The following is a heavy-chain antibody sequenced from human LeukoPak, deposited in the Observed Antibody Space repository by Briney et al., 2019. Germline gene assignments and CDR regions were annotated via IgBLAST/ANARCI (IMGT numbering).Heavy chain of an antibody. CDR2: IYPGDSDP. Sequence: GESLKISCKGSGYSFTSYWSGWVRQMPGKGLEWMGIIYPGDSDPRYSSSFQGQVAISADKSISTAYLQWSSLKASDTAMYYCARQVASIDSDAFDIWGQGTMVTVSS. J-gene: IGHJ3*02. CDR3: ARQVASIDSDAFDI. V-gene: IGHV5-51*01. CDR1: GYSFTSYW. D-gene: IGHD2-15*01.